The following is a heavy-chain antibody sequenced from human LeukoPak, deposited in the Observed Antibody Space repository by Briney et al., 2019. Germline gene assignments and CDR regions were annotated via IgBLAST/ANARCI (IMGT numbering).Heavy chain of an antibody. CDR1: GFTFTSDW. CDR3: ARHTYGRGMDV. Sequence: GGSLRLSCAASGFTFTSDWMNWVRQAPGKGLEWVANIKQDGSEKYYVDSVKGRFTISRDNAKNSLYLQTNSLRAEDTAVYYRARHTYGRGMDVWGQGTTVTVSS. D-gene: IGHD5-18*01. J-gene: IGHJ6*02. V-gene: IGHV3-7*05. CDR2: IKQDGSEK.